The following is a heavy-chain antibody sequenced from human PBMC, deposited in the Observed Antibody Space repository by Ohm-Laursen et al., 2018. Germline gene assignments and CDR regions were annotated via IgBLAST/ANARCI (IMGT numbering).Heavy chain of an antibody. CDR1: GFTFDDYD. V-gene: IGHV3-9*01. J-gene: IGHJ4*02. CDR2: ISWNSGNI. Sequence: SLRLSCTASGFTFDDYDMHWVRQAPGKGLEWVSGISWNSGNIGYADSVKGRFTISRDNSKNTLYLQMNSLTAEDTAAYYCEGKGPQQLYWGQGTLVTVSS. CDR3: EGKGPQQLY. D-gene: IGHD6-13*01.